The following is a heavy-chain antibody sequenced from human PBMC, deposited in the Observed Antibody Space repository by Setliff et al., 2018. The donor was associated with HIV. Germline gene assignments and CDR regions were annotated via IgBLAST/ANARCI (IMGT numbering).Heavy chain of an antibody. J-gene: IGHJ4*02. CDR2: IYYSGST. D-gene: IGHD1-26*01. CDR3: ARGTGSGSYRYFDF. CDR1: GGSISSHY. Sequence: PSETLSLTCTVSGGSISSHYWSWIRQPPGKGLEWIGSIYYSGSTNYNPSLKSRVTISVDTSKNQFSLKLSSVTAADTAVYYCARGTGSGSYRYFDFWGQGTLVTVSS. V-gene: IGHV4-59*08.